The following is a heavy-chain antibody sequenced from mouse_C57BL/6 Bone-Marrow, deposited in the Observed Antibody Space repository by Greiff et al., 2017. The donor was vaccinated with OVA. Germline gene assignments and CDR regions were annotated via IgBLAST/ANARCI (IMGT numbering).Heavy chain of an antibody. D-gene: IGHD1-2*01. CDR2: ISSGGSYT. Sequence: EVKLVESGGDLVKPGGSLKLSCAASGFTFSSYGMSWVRQTPDKRLEWVATISSGGSYTYYPDSVKGRFTISRDNAKNTLYLQMSSLKSEDTAMYYCARDYYGRTRGAIDYWGQGTSVTVSS. CDR1: GFTFSSYG. CDR3: ARDYYGRTRGAIDY. V-gene: IGHV5-6*01. J-gene: IGHJ4*01.